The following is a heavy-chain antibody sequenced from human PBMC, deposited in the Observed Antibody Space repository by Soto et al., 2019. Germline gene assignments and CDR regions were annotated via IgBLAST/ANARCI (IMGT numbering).Heavy chain of an antibody. CDR2: IYYSGST. V-gene: IGHV4-59*01. Sequence: PSETLSLTCAVSGGSISSYYWSWIRQPPGKGLEWIGYIYYSGSTNYNPSLKSRVTISVDTSKNQFSLKLSSVTAADTAVYYCAREAGMIVGPRGWFDPWGQGTLVTVS. CDR1: GGSISSYY. D-gene: IGHD3-22*01. J-gene: IGHJ5*02. CDR3: AREAGMIVGPRGWFDP.